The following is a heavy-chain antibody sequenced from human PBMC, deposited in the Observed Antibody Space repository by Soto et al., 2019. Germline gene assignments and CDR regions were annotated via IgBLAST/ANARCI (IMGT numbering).Heavy chain of an antibody. Sequence: QVQLMQSGAEVKKPGASVKVSCKASGDTFTDYYIHWVRQAPGQGLEWMGTVNPSCGNTTYAQHSLGRVTMTRDTSTSTLYMELTSLTSDDTAIYYCARRGHVVVVTAALDYWGQGTLVTVSS. D-gene: IGHD2-21*02. J-gene: IGHJ4*02. CDR1: GDTFTDYY. CDR2: VNPSCGNT. V-gene: IGHV1-46*01. CDR3: ARRGHVVVVTAALDY.